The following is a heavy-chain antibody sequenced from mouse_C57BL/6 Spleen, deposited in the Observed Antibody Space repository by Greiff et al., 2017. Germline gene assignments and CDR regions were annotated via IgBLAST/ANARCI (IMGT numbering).Heavy chain of an antibody. V-gene: IGHV1-53*01. CDR1: GYTFTSYW. Sequence: VQLQQSGTELVKPGASVKLSCKASGYTFTSYWMHWVKQRPGQGLEWIGNINPSNGGTNYNEKFKSKATLTVDKSSSTAYMQLSSLTSEDSAVYYCARESYYGSSYFDYWGQGTTLTVSS. D-gene: IGHD1-1*01. CDR2: INPSNGGT. CDR3: ARESYYGSSYFDY. J-gene: IGHJ2*01.